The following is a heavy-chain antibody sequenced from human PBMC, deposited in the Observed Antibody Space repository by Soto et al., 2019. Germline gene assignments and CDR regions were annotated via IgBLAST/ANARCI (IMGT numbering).Heavy chain of an antibody. CDR3: ATWQQLGFFLDF. V-gene: IGHV4-59*08. CDR2: IHHSGST. Sequence: PSETLSLTCTVSGGSLNTYYFSWIRQPPGKGLEWIGYIHHSGSTSYSPSLKSRVAISIDTSTNRISLQLASVTAADTAVYYCATWQQLGFFLDFWGQGNLVTVSS. J-gene: IGHJ4*02. CDR1: GGSLNTYY. D-gene: IGHD6-13*01.